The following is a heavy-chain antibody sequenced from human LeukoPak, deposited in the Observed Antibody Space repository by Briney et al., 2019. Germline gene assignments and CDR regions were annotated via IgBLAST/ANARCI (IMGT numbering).Heavy chain of an antibody. D-gene: IGHD3-16*02. CDR2: ISYDGSNK. CDR1: GFTFSSYA. Sequence: GGSLRLSCAASGFTFSSYAMHWVRQAPGKGLEWVAVISYDGSNKYYADSVKGRFTISRDNSKNTLYLQMNSLRAEDTAVYYCARGRTEVITEDYFDYWGQGTLVTVSS. CDR3: ARGRTEVITEDYFDY. V-gene: IGHV3-30*01. J-gene: IGHJ4*02.